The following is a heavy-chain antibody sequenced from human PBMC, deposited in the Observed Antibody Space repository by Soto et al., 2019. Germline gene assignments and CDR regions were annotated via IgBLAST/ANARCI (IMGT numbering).Heavy chain of an antibody. Sequence: EVQLVESGGGLVQPGGSLRLSCAASGFTFSDYWIHWVRQVPGKGLLWVSRINIDGSATGYADSVKGRFTISRDNAKSTLFLQMNSLRVEDTAVYYCAREGKPGTPGYWGQGTLVSVSS. CDR2: INIDGSAT. V-gene: IGHV3-74*01. CDR1: GFTFSDYW. CDR3: AREGKPGTPGY. D-gene: IGHD1-7*01. J-gene: IGHJ4*02.